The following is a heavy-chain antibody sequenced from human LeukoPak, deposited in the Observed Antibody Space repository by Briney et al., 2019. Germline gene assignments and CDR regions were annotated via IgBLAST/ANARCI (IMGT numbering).Heavy chain of an antibody. CDR3: AKAPRIGYYFDY. Sequence: GGSLRLSCAASGFTFSSYAMHWVRHAPGKGLEWVAVISYDGSNKYYADSVKGRFTISRDNSKNTLYLQMNSLRAEDTAVYYCAKAPRIGYYFDYWGQGTLVTVSS. V-gene: IGHV3-30-3*01. CDR2: ISYDGSNK. D-gene: IGHD3-16*01. CDR1: GFTFSSYA. J-gene: IGHJ4*02.